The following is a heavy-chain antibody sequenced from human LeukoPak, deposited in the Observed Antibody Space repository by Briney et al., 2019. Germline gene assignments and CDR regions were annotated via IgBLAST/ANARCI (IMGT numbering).Heavy chain of an antibody. CDR1: GGSISSYY. CDR3: ARGRAGTGSLDY. Sequence: SETLFLTCRVSGGSISSYYWSWIRQPAGKGLEWIGRIYTSGSTNYNPSLKSRVTMSIDTSKNQFSLKLSSVTAADTAVYYCARGRAGTGSLDYWGQGTLVTVSS. J-gene: IGHJ4*02. V-gene: IGHV4-4*07. CDR2: IYTSGST. D-gene: IGHD6-19*01.